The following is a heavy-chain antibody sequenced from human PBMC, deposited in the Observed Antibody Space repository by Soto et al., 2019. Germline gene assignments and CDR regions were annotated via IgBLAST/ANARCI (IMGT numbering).Heavy chain of an antibody. CDR2: IIPIFGTA. V-gene: IGHV1-69*12. J-gene: IGHJ6*02. CDR3: ARATTSPSYYFYGMDV. Sequence: QVQLVQSGAEVKKPGSSVKVSCEASGGTFNRYGLSWVRQAPGQGLEWMGGIIPIFGTAKYAKKFQGRVTITADESTTTAYMELRSLTSEDTAVYYCARATTSPSYYFYGMDVWGQGTTVTVSS. CDR1: GGTFNRYG.